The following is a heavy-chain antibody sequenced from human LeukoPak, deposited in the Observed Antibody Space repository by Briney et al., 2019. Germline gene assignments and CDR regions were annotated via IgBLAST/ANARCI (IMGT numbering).Heavy chain of an antibody. CDR3: ARAQKYSYDAFDI. CDR2: ISSSGNSR. J-gene: IGHJ3*02. Sequence: GGSLRLSCAASGFILSNYRMNWVRQAPGKGLEWVSYISSSGNSREYADSVKGRFTISRDNARDSLHLQMNSLSAEDTAVYYCARAQKYSYDAFDIWGQGTMVTVSS. D-gene: IGHD4-11*01. V-gene: IGHV3-48*04. CDR1: GFILSNYR.